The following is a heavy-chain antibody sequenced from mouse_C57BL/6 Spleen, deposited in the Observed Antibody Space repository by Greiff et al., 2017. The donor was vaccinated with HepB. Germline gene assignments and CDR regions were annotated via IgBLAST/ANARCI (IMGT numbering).Heavy chain of an antibody. J-gene: IGHJ4*01. V-gene: IGHV1-54*01. Sequence: QVQLQQSGAELVRPGTSVKVSCKASGYAFTNYLIEWVKQRPGQGLEWIGVINPGSGGTNYNEKFKGKATLTADKSSSTAYMQLSSLTSEDSAVYFCARGRSGAMDYWGQGTSVTVSS. CDR1: GYAFTNYL. CDR2: INPGSGGT. CDR3: ARGRSGAMDY. D-gene: IGHD3-1*01.